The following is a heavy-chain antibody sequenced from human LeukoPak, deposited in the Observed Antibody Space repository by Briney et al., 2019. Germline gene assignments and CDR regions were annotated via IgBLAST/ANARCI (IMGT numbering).Heavy chain of an antibody. D-gene: IGHD4-17*01. Sequence: SVKVSCNASGGTFSSYAISWVRQAPGRGLEWMGRIIPIFGIANYAQKFQGRVTITADKSTSTAYMELSSLRSEDTAAYYCARARTTVTGNYYYGMDVWGQGTTVTVSS. CDR1: GGTFSSYA. J-gene: IGHJ6*02. V-gene: IGHV1-69*04. CDR2: IIPIFGIA. CDR3: ARARTTVTGNYYYGMDV.